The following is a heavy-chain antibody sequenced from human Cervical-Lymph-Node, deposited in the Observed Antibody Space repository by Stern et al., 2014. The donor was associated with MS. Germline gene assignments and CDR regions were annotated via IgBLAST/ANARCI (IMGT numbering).Heavy chain of an antibody. Sequence: EMQLVESGGGLVQPGGSLRLSCAASGFTFSSNSMTWVRQAPGKGLEWVSYIRSSRSIIYYGDSVKGRFTISRDNAKNSLYLQMNSLRAEDTAVYYCARGKDYDFWSNYATGKIHGMDVWGQGTTVTVSS. CDR2: IRSSRSII. V-gene: IGHV3-48*01. CDR1: GFTFSSNS. CDR3: ARGKDYDFWSNYATGKIHGMDV. J-gene: IGHJ6*02. D-gene: IGHD3-3*01.